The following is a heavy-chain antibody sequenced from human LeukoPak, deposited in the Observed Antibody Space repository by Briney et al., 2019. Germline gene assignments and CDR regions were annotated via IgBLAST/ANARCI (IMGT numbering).Heavy chain of an antibody. V-gene: IGHV4-39*01. Sequence: SETLSLTCTVSGGSISSSSYYWGWMRQPPGKGLEGIGSIYYSGSTYYNPSLKSRVTISVDTSKNQFSLKLSSVTAADTAVYYCARHRGATSGYYYYYMDVWGKGTTVTVSS. CDR3: ARHRGATSGYYYYYMDV. D-gene: IGHD1-26*01. CDR2: IYYSGST. CDR1: GGSISSSSYY. J-gene: IGHJ6*03.